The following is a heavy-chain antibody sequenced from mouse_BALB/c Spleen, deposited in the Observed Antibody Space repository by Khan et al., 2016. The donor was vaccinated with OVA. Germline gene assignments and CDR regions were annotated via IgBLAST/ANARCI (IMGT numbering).Heavy chain of an antibody. D-gene: IGHD2-2*01. Sequence: EVQLQESGPGLVKPSQSLSLTCTVTGYPITSDYAWNWIRQFPGNKLEWMGYISYSGSTSYNPSLKSRISISRDTSKNQYFLQLNSVTTEDTATYYCARVGYDGYAMDYGGQGTSVTVSS. CDR2: ISYSGST. J-gene: IGHJ4*01. CDR1: GYPITSDYA. V-gene: IGHV3-2*02. CDR3: ARVGYDGYAMDY.